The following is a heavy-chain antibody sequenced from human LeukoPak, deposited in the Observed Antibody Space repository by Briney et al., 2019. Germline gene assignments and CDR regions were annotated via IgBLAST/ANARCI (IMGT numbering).Heavy chain of an antibody. Sequence: PSETLSLTCTVSGGSISSYYWSWIRQPPGKGLEWIGYIYYSGSTNYNPSLKSRVTISVDTSKNQFSLKLSSVTAADTAVYYCARADVEDGYNQYYFDYWGQGTLVTVSS. CDR1: GGSISSYY. V-gene: IGHV4-59*01. CDR3: ARADVEDGYNQYYFDY. J-gene: IGHJ4*02. CDR2: IYYSGST. D-gene: IGHD5-24*01.